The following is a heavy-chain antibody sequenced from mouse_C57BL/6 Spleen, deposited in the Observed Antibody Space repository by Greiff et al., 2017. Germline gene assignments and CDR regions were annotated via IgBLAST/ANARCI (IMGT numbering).Heavy chain of an antibody. CDR2: IDPSDSET. V-gene: IGHV1-52*01. CDR1: GYTFTSYW. D-gene: IGHD2-4*01. J-gene: IGHJ2*01. CDR3: ARSNYDYGFDY. Sequence: QVQLKQPGAELVRPGSSVKLSCKASGYTFTSYWMHWVKQGPIQGLEWIGNIDPSDSETHYNQKFKDKATLTVDKSSSTAYMQLSSLTSEDSAVYYCARSNYDYGFDYWGQGTTLTVSS.